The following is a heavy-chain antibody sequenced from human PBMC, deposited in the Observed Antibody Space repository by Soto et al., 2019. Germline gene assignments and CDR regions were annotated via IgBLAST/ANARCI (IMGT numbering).Heavy chain of an antibody. V-gene: IGHV3-33*01. D-gene: IGHD5-18*01. CDR1: GFAFSSYG. CDR3: ARENGYRYGPFDY. J-gene: IGHJ4*02. CDR2: IWYDGSNK. Sequence: GGSLRLSCAASGFAFSSYGMHWVRQAPGKGLEWVAVIWYDGSNKYYADSVKGRFTISRDNSKNTLYLQMNSLRAEDTAVYYCARENGYRYGPFDYWGQGTLVTVAS.